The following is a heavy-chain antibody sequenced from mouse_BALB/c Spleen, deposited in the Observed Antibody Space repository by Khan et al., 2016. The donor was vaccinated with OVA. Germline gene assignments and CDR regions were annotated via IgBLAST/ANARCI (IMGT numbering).Heavy chain of an antibody. Sequence: QVQLKQSGPGLEAPSQSLSITCTISGFSLTNYGVHWVRQPPGKGLEWLVVIWSDGSTTYNSDLKSRLSISKDNSKSQVFLKMNSLQTDDTAMYYCARQPYYHYYVMDYWGQGTSVTVSS. CDR3: ARQPYYHYYVMDY. CDR2: IWSDGST. J-gene: IGHJ4*01. CDR1: GFSLTNYG. D-gene: IGHD2-10*01. V-gene: IGHV2-6-1*01.